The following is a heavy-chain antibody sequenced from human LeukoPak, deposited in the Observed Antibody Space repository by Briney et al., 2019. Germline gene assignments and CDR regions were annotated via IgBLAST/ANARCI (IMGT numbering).Heavy chain of an antibody. J-gene: IGHJ3*02. V-gene: IGHV4-4*07. CDR1: GGSISSYY. D-gene: IGHD1-26*01. CDR3: ARGGLSGSYSYAFDI. CDR2: IYTSGST. Sequence: SETLSLTCTVSGGSISSYYWSWIRQPAGKGLEWIGRIYTSGSTNYNPSLKSRVTMSVDTSKNQFSLKLSSVTAADTAVYYCARGGLSGSYSYAFDIWGQGTMVTVSS.